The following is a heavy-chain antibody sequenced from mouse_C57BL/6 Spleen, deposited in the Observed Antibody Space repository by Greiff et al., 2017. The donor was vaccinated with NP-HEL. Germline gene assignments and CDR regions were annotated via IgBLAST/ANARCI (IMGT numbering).Heavy chain of an antibody. CDR1: GYTFTSYW. Sequence: VQLQQPGAELVMPGASVKLSCKASGYTFTSYWMHWVKQRPGQGLEWIGEIDPSDSYTNYNQKFKGKSTLTVDKSSSTAYMQLSSLTSEDSTVYYCARGGDGNPWFAYWGQGTLVTVSA. V-gene: IGHV1-69*01. CDR2: IDPSDSYT. CDR3: ARGGDGNPWFAY. J-gene: IGHJ3*01. D-gene: IGHD2-1*01.